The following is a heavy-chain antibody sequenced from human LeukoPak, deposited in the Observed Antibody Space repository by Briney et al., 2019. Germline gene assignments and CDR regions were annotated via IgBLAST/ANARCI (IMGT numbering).Heavy chain of an antibody. D-gene: IGHD5-24*01. CDR2: ISGSGVGT. CDR1: GFTFNTFA. J-gene: IGHJ4*02. V-gene: IGHV3-23*01. CDR3: ARSRTYDGYNIHFDH. Sequence: GGSLRLSCAASGFTFNTFAMSWVRRAPGKGLEWVSLISGSGVGTHYADSVKGRFAVSRDNSKDMLYLQMNSLRADDTAIDYCARSRTYDGYNIHFDHWGQGSLVTVSS.